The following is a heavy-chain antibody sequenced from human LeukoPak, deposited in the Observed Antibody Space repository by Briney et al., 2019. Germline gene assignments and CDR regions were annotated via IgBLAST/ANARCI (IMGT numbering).Heavy chain of an antibody. V-gene: IGHV3-30*18. CDR3: AKSHYYDSNLGAFDI. CDR1: GFTFSSYE. D-gene: IGHD3-22*01. CDR2: ISYDGSNK. J-gene: IGHJ3*02. Sequence: GGSLRLSCAASGFTFSSYEMNWVRQAPGKGLEWVAVISYDGSNKYYADSVKGRFTISRDNSKSTLYLQMNSLRAEDTAVYYCAKSHYYDSNLGAFDIWGQGTMVTVSS.